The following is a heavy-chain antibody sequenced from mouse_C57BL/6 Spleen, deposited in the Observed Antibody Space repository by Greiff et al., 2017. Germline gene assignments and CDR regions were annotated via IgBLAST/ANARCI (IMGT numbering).Heavy chain of an antibody. J-gene: IGHJ2*01. CDR2: IHPNSGST. Sequence: QVQLQQPGAELVKPGASVKLSCKASGYTFTSYWMHWVKQRPGQGLEWIGMIHPNSGSTNYNEKFKSKATLTVDKSSSTAYMQLSSLTSEDSAVYYGARGGYYYGSSLDYWGQGTTLTVSS. CDR1: GYTFTSYW. D-gene: IGHD1-1*01. V-gene: IGHV1-64*01. CDR3: ARGGYYYGSSLDY.